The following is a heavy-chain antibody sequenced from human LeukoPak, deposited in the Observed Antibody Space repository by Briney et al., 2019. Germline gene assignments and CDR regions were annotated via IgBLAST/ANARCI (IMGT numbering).Heavy chain of an antibody. CDR2: IHPGDSDT. CDR1: GYSFTSYW. Sequence: GESLKISCKGSGYSFTSYWIGWVRQMPGKGLEWMGIIHPGDSDTRYSPSFQGQVTISADKSISTAYLQWSSLKASDTAMYYCANSQHGYYDSSGYYWSIDAFDIWGQGTMVTVSS. V-gene: IGHV5-51*01. J-gene: IGHJ3*02. D-gene: IGHD3-22*01. CDR3: ANSQHGYYDSSGYYWSIDAFDI.